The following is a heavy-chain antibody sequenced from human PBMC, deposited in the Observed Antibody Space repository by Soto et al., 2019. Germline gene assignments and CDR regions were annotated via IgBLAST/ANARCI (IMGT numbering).Heavy chain of an antibody. CDR2: IYSAGNT. CDR3: ARDFVEGGPTIKYYYGMDS. D-gene: IGHD2-15*01. J-gene: IGHJ6*02. V-gene: IGHV3-66*01. CDR1: GFTVSSNY. Sequence: GGSLRLSCAASGFTVSSNYMSWVRQAPGKGLEWISIIYSAGNTYYADSVKGRFPISRDNSKNTLYLQMNSLAAEDTAVYYCARDFVEGGPTIKYYYGMDSWGQGTTVTVP.